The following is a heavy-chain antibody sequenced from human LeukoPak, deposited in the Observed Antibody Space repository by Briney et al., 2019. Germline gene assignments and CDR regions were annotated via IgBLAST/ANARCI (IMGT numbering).Heavy chain of an antibody. V-gene: IGHV4-39*07. CDR1: GGSISSSSYY. D-gene: IGHD1-26*01. Sequence: PSETLSLTCTVSGGSISSSSYYWGWIRQPPGKGLEWIGSIYYSGSTYYNPSLKTRVTISVDPSKKQFSLQLSSVTAADTAVYYCARVAEQWEPTGDIPYYFDYWGQGPLVTVSS. CDR2: IYYSGST. J-gene: IGHJ4*02. CDR3: ARVAEQWEPTGDIPYYFDY.